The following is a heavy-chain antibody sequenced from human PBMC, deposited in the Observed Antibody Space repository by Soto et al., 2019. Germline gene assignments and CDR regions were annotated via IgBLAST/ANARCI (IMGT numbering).Heavy chain of an antibody. V-gene: IGHV3-53*01. Sequence: GGSLRLSCAASGFTVSSNYMSWVRQAPGKGLEWVSVIYSDGSTYYADSVKGRFTISRDNSKNTVYLQMNSLRADDTAVYYCAKDEYSYGYSAYWGQGTLVIVSS. J-gene: IGHJ4*02. D-gene: IGHD5-18*01. CDR3: AKDEYSYGYSAY. CDR1: GFTVSSNY. CDR2: IYSDGST.